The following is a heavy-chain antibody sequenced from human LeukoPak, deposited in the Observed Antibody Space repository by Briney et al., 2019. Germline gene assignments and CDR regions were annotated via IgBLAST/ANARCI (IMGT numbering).Heavy chain of an antibody. V-gene: IGHV1-69*13. CDR3: AREWGHDSSGYYYAY. CDR1: GGTFSSYT. CDR2: IIPIFGTA. J-gene: IGHJ4*02. Sequence: ASVRVSCKASGGTFSSYTISWVRQAPGQGLEWMGGIIPIFGTANYAQKFQGRVTITADESTSTAYMELSSLRSEDAAVYHCAREWGHDSSGYYYAYWGQGTLVTVSS. D-gene: IGHD3-22*01.